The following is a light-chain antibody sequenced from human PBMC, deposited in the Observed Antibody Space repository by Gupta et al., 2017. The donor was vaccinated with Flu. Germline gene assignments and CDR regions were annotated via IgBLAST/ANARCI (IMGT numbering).Light chain of an antibody. CDR1: QSVGSN. J-gene: IGKJ4*01. CDR2: GAF. CDR3: QQRTKWPLT. V-gene: IGKV3-11*01. Sequence: EIVLTQSPAILSLSPGERATLSCRASQSVGSNLAWYRQKPGQSPRLLIYGAFTRATGTPARFSGSGSGTDFTLSISSLEPDDFAIYYCQQRTKWPLTFGGGTKVEIK.